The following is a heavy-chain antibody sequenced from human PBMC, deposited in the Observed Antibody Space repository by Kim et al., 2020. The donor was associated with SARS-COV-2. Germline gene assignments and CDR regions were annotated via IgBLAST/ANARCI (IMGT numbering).Heavy chain of an antibody. D-gene: IGHD6-13*01. Sequence: NCTPSLKRRVTISVDTSKNQFSLKRSSVTAADTAVYYCARGRGSSYYFDYWGQGTLVTVSS. J-gene: IGHJ4*02. V-gene: IGHV4-34*01. CDR3: ARGRGSSYYFDY.